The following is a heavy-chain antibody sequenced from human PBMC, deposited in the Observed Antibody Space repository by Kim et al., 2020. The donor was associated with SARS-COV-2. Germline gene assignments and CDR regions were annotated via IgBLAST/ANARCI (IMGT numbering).Heavy chain of an antibody. J-gene: IGHJ4*02. V-gene: IGHV3-30-3*01. CDR2: ISYDGSNK. CDR1: GFTFSSYA. CDR3: ARVPCGGDCYSFGFDY. D-gene: IGHD2-21*01. Sequence: GGSLRLSCAASGFTFSSYAMHWVRQAPGKGLEWVAVISYDGSNKYYADSVKGRFTISRDNSKNTLYLQMNSLRAEDTAVYYCARVPCGGDCYSFGFDYWGQGTLVTVSS.